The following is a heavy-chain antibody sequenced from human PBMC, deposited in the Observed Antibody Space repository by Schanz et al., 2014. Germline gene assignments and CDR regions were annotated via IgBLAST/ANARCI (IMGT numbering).Heavy chain of an antibody. Sequence: QVQLVQSGADVKKPGASVKVSCKASGNTLSAYYIHWIRQAPGQGLEWMGWIDPNSGGTNYAQKFQGRVTMTSDTSITTVYMYRSSRRSEDTAVYYCARRYSSGWYEFDYWGQGTLVTVSS. CDR2: IDPNSGGT. V-gene: IGHV1-2*02. D-gene: IGHD6-19*01. J-gene: IGHJ4*02. CDR3: ARRYSSGWYEFDY. CDR1: GNTLSAYY.